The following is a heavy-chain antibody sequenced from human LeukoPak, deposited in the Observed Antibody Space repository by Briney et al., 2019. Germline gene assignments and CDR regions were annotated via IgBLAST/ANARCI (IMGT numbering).Heavy chain of an antibody. CDR3: ARVPDHYGSVGAFDI. J-gene: IGHJ3*02. D-gene: IGHD3-10*01. CDR2: INTNTGNP. CDR1: GYTFTSYA. V-gene: IGHV7-4-1*02. Sequence: ASVKVSCKASGYTFTSYAMNWVRQAPGQGLEWMGWINTNTGNPTYAQGFTGRFVFSLDTSVSTAYLQISSLKAEDTAVYYCARVPDHYGSVGAFDIWGQGTMVTVSS.